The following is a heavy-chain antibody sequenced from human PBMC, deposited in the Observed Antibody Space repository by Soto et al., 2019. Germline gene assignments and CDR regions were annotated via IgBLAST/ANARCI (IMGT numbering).Heavy chain of an antibody. CDR1: GFTFSKYG. J-gene: IGHJ5*02. CDR3: AKAMGGGWYRGIDT. Sequence: GGSLRLSCAASGFTFSKYGMHWVRQAPGKGLEWVAIILYDGSNNYYADSVKGRFTISRDTSKNMLNLQMNSLRVEDTAVYYCAKAMGGGWYRGIDTWGQGTLVTVSS. D-gene: IGHD6-19*01. CDR2: ILYDGSNN. V-gene: IGHV3-30*18.